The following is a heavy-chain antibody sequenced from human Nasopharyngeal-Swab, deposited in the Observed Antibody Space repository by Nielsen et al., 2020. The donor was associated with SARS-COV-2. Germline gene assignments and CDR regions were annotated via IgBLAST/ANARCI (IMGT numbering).Heavy chain of an antibody. CDR1: GGSISSYY. CDR2: IYYSGST. V-gene: IGHV4-59*01. CDR3: ARGGDGGLAHFDY. D-gene: IGHD2-21*01. J-gene: IGHJ4*02. Sequence: SETLSLTCTVSGGSISSYYWSWIRQPPGKGLEWIGYIYYSGSTNYNPSLKSRVTISVDTSKNQFSLKLSSVTAADTAVYYCARGGDGGLAHFDYWGQGNLVTVSS.